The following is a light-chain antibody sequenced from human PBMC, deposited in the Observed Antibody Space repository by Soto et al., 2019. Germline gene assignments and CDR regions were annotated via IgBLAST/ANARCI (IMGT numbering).Light chain of an antibody. CDR3: QHYGTSLRT. V-gene: IGKV3-20*01. Sequence: EIVLTQSPGTLSLSPGERATLSCRASQSVTSYLAWYQQKPGQAPRLLIYGASSRATGIPDRFSGSGSGTDFTLTISRLESEDFAVYYCQHYGTSLRTFGQGTKVVIK. CDR1: QSVTSY. CDR2: GAS. J-gene: IGKJ1*01.